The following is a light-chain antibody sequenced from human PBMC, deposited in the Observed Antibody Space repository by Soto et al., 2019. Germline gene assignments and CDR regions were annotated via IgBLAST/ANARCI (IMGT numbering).Light chain of an antibody. CDR3: QQYNNWPPYT. CDR1: QSVSSN. V-gene: IGKV3-15*01. Sequence: EIVMTQSPATLSVSPGERATLSCRASQSVSSNLAWYQQKPGQAPRLLIYGTSNRAPGIPARFSGSGSGTEFTLTISSLQSEDFAVYYCQQYNNWPPYTVGQGTKLEIK. J-gene: IGKJ2*01. CDR2: GTS.